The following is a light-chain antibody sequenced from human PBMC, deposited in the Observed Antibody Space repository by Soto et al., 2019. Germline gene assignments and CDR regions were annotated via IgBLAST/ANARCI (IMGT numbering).Light chain of an antibody. J-gene: IGLJ2*01. Sequence: QSALTQPASVSGSPGQSITISCTGTSSDVGSYNYVSWYQQYPGKAPKVMIYDVSNRPSGVSNRFSGSKSGNTASLTISGLQAEDEADYYCSSYASSSTHVVFGGGTKLTVL. CDR1: SSDVGSYNY. CDR2: DVS. CDR3: SSYASSSTHVV. V-gene: IGLV2-14*03.